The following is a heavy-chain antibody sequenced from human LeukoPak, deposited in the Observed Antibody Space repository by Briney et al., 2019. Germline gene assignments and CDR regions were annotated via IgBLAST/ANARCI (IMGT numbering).Heavy chain of an antibody. D-gene: IGHD2/OR15-2a*01. J-gene: IGHJ3*02. CDR3: ARGYYYDDAFDI. CDR2: IYYSGST. Sequence: SETLSLTCAAYGGSFSDYFWSWIRQPPGKGLEWIGSIYYSGSTYYNPSLKSRVTISVDTSKNQFSLKLSPVTAADTAVYYCARGYYYDDAFDIWGQGTMVTVSS. CDR1: GGSFSDYF. V-gene: IGHV4-34*01.